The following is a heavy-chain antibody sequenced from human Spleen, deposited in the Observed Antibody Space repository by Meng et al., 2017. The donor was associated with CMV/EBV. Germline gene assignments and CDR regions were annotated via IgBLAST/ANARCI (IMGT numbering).Heavy chain of an antibody. CDR3: ARGAAALGIDY. CDR2: ISSSGTYI. J-gene: IGHJ4*02. Sequence: SCAAAGFSFSTYRMNWVRRAPGKGLEWVSSISSSGTYIHYADSVRGRFTISRDNTKKSLYLRMHSLRAEDTAVYFCARGAAALGIDYWGQGTLVTVSS. V-gene: IGHV3-21*01. D-gene: IGHD6-13*01. CDR1: GFSFSTYR.